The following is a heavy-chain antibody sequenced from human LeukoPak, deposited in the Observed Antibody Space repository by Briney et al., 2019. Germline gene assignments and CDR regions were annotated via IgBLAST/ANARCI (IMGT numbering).Heavy chain of an antibody. CDR1: GGSFTSYS. D-gene: IGHD1-14*01. CDR2: IFSTGGS. J-gene: IGHJ4*02. Sequence: PSETLSLTCTVSGGSFTSYSWSWVRQPAGKGLEWIGRIFSTGGSNHNPSLNSRLTMSVDTSKSQFSLKLDSVTAADTAVYYCAREPITAARARYFDYWGQGTLVTVSS. CDR3: AREPITAARARYFDY. V-gene: IGHV4-4*07.